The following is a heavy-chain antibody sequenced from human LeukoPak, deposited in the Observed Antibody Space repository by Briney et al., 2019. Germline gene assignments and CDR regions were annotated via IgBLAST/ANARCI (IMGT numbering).Heavy chain of an antibody. V-gene: IGHV3-23*01. J-gene: IGHJ4*02. Sequence: GGSLRLSCEASGFIFNTYAIYWVRQAPGKGLEWVSGICGSGGCTYYADSVKGGFTISRDNSKNTVYLQMNSLTADDTAVYYCAKTTVGYSSGRYPGWPADCWGQGALVTVSS. CDR2: ICGSGGCT. CDR1: GFIFNTYA. CDR3: AKTTVGYSSGRYPGWPADC. D-gene: IGHD6-19*01.